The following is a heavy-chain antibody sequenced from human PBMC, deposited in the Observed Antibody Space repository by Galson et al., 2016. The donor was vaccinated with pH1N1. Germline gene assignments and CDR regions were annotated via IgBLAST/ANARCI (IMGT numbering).Heavy chain of an antibody. CDR2: MSYTGSS. Sequence: ETLSLTCSVSDDSIRSYYWSWIRQPPGKGLEWIAYMSYTGSSNYNPSLKSRVSISVDTSKNQFTLNLTSVTAADTAVYFCARGRQDHGDYGRFWYFDLWGRGTLVAVSS. J-gene: IGHJ2*01. D-gene: IGHD4-17*01. CDR3: ARGRQDHGDYGRFWYFDL. CDR1: DDSIRSYY. V-gene: IGHV4-59*01.